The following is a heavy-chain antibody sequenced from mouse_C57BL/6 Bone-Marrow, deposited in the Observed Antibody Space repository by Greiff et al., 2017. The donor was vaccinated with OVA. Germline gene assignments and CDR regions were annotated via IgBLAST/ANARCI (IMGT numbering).Heavy chain of an antibody. J-gene: IGHJ2*01. Sequence: QVQLQQSGPELVKPGASVKISCKASGYAFSSSWMNWVKQRPGKGLEWIGRIYPGDGDTNYNGKFKGKATLTADKSSSTAYMQLSSLTSVDSAVYFCARIYYGDYWGQGTTLTVSS. CDR3: ARIYYGDY. D-gene: IGHD2-1*01. CDR2: IYPGDGDT. V-gene: IGHV1-82*01. CDR1: GYAFSSSW.